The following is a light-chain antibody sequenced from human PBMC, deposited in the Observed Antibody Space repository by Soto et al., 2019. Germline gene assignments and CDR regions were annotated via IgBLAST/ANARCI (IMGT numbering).Light chain of an antibody. V-gene: IGKV1-5*01. Sequence: DIQMTQSPSTLSASVGDRVTITCRASQSISSWLAWYQQKPGKAPKLQIYDASSLESGVPSRFSGSGSGTEFTLTISSLQPDDFATYYCQQYNSYSRTWTFGQGTKVEIK. CDR3: QQYNSYSRTWT. J-gene: IGKJ1*01. CDR1: QSISSW. CDR2: DAS.